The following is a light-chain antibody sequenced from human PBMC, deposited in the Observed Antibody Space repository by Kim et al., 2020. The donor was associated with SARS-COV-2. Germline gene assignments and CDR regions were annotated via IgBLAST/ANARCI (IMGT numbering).Light chain of an antibody. V-gene: IGKV1-17*01. J-gene: IGKJ5*01. CDR1: QGIRSD. CDR3: LQHNTYPIT. Sequence: ASVGDRVTITCRASQGIRSDLGWYQQKPGRAPKRLIYGASSLQSGVPSRFSGSGSGTEFTLTIRSVQPEDFATYFCLQHNTYPITFGQGTRLEIK. CDR2: GAS.